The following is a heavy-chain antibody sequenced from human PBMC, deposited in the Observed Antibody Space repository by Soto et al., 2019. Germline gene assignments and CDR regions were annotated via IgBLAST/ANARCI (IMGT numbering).Heavy chain of an antibody. Sequence: FLRLYCAVSEFTLCTYGLHWVRQAPGRGLEWLALISYDGSYKYHADSVKGRFTISRDDSKNTLYLQVNSLRAEDTAVYYCAKVLGYCSSSSCSRDSYYYYGMDVWGQGTTVTVSS. V-gene: IGHV3-30*18. CDR2: ISYDGSYK. D-gene: IGHD2-2*01. J-gene: IGHJ6*02. CDR1: EFTLCTYG. CDR3: AKVLGYCSSSSCSRDSYYYYGMDV.